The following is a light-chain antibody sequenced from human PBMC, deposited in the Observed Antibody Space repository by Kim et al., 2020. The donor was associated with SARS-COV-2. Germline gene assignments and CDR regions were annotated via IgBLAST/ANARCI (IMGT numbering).Light chain of an antibody. CDR2: GAS. Sequence: VLPGERAPLAGRASQSVSRNLAWYQQKPGQAPRLLIYGASIRAAGIPARFSGSGSGTDFTLTISGLQSEDFAVYYCQQYKDWPPYTFGQGTKLEI. CDR3: QQYKDWPPYT. V-gene: IGKV3D-15*01. J-gene: IGKJ2*01. CDR1: QSVSRN.